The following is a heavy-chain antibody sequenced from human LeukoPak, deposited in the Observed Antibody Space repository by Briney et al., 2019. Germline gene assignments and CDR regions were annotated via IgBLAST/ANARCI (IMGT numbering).Heavy chain of an antibody. Sequence: PGGSLRLSCAASGFTFSSYGMHWVRQAPGKGLVWVSRINSDGSNTRYADSVKGRFTISRDNAKKTLYLQMSSLRAEDTAVYYCARDLLRSGEEFDYWGQGTMVTVSS. D-gene: IGHD3-10*01. J-gene: IGHJ4*02. CDR1: GFTFSSYG. CDR2: INSDGSNT. V-gene: IGHV3-74*01. CDR3: ARDLLRSGEEFDY.